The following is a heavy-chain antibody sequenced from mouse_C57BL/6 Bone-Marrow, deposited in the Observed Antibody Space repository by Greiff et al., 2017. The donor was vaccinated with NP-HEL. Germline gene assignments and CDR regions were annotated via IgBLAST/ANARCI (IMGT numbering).Heavy chain of an antibody. Sequence: EVKVVESGGDLVKPGGSLKLSCAASGFTFSSYGMSWVRQTPDKRLEWVATISSGGSYTYYPDSVKGRFTISRDNAKNTLYLKMSSLKSEDTAMYYCARQYYYGSSPRFDYWGQGTTLTVSS. J-gene: IGHJ2*01. CDR1: GFTFSSYG. V-gene: IGHV5-6*01. CDR2: ISSGGSYT. CDR3: ARQYYYGSSPRFDY. D-gene: IGHD1-1*01.